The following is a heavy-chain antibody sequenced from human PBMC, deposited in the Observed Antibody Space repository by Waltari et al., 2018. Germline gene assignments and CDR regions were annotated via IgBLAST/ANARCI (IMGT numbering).Heavy chain of an antibody. V-gene: IGHV3-72*01. CDR1: GFPFRYYD. D-gene: IGHD2-21*02. J-gene: IGHJ4*02. CDR3: ARDSDGDSNLDY. Sequence: EVQLVESGGNLVQPGGSLRLSGAASGFPFRYYDMDWVRQAPEKGLEWVGRSRNKARNYITEYAASVKGRFSISRDASKNSLYLQLNSLKTEDTAVYYCARDSDGDSNLDYWGQGTLVAVSS. CDR2: SRNKARNYIT.